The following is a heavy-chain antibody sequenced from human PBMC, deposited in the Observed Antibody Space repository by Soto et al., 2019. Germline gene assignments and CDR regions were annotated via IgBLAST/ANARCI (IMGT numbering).Heavy chain of an antibody. J-gene: IGHJ4*02. CDR2: INHSGST. V-gene: IGHV4-34*01. CDR1: GGSFSGYY. Sequence: ASETLSLTCAVYGGSFSGYYWSWIRQPPGKGLEWIGEINHSGSTNYNPSLKSRVTISVDTSKNQFSLKLTSVTAADTATYYCATGGGWLQNSNLRGLYFDYWGQGALVTVSS. CDR3: ATGGGWLQNSNLRGLYFDY. D-gene: IGHD6-19*01.